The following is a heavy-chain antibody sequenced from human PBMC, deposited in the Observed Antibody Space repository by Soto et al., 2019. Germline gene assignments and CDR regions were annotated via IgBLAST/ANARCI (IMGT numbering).Heavy chain of an antibody. V-gene: IGHV1-18*01. CDR3: ARDAAIGMNDY. CDR2: ISAYNGNK. CDR1: GYTFPSYG. J-gene: IGHJ4*02. D-gene: IGHD1-20*01. Sequence: ASVKVSCKASGYTFPSYGISWVRQAPGQGLEWMGWISAYNGNKKYAQKVQGRVTMTTDTSTTTAYMEVRSLRSDDTAVYYCARDAAIGMNDYWGQGTLVNVSS.